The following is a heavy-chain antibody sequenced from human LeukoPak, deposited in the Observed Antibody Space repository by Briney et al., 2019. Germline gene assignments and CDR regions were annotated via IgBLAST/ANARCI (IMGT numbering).Heavy chain of an antibody. Sequence: ASVKVSCEASGYTFTSYAMHWVRQAPGQRLEWMGWINAGRTNTKYSQKFQGRVTITRDTSASTAYMELNSLRSEDTAVYYCARAPYYYQYYFDYWGQGTLVTVSS. CDR1: GYTFTSYA. J-gene: IGHJ4*02. CDR2: INAGRTNT. CDR3: ARAPYYYQYYFDY. V-gene: IGHV1-3*01. D-gene: IGHD5-12*01.